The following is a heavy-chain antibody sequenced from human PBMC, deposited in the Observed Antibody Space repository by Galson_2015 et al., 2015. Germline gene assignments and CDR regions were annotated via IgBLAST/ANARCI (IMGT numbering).Heavy chain of an antibody. V-gene: IGHV3-21*01. J-gene: IGHJ5*02. D-gene: IGHD3-10*01. CDR3: ARDITMVRGVSPILNWFDP. CDR1: GFTFSSYS. CDR2: ISSSSSYI. Sequence: SLRLSCAASGFTFSSYSMNWVRQAPGKGLEWVSSISSSSSYIYYADSVKGRFTIPRDNAKNSLYLQMNSLRAEDTAVYYCARDITMVRGVSPILNWFDPWGQGTLVTVSS.